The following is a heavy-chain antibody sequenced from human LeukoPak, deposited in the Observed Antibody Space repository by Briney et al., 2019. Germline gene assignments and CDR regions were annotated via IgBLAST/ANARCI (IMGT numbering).Heavy chain of an antibody. V-gene: IGHV3-48*03. CDR2: ISSSGDTI. J-gene: IGHJ5*02. CDR1: GFTFSSYE. CDR3: ARARYCSGGICTPGGWSDR. Sequence: PGGSLRLSCAASGFTFSSYEMNWVRQAPGKGLEWVSYISSSGDTINYADSVKGRFTISRDNAKNSLYLQMNSLRAEDTAVYYCARARYCSGGICTPGGWSDRWGQGTLVTVSS. D-gene: IGHD2-15*01.